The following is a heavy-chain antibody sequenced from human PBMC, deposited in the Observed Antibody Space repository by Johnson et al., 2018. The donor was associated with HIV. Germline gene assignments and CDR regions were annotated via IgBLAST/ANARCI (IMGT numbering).Heavy chain of an antibody. J-gene: IGHJ3*02. Sequence: QVQLVESGGGVVQPGRSLRLSCAASGFTFSSYGMHWVRQAPGKGLEWVAVISYDGSNKYYADSVKGRFTISRDNSKNTLYLQMNSLRAEDTAVYYCAKDIVRSGGMDAFDIWGQGTMVTVSS. D-gene: IGHD2/OR15-2a*01. CDR2: ISYDGSNK. V-gene: IGHV3-30*18. CDR1: GFTFSSYG. CDR3: AKDIVRSGGMDAFDI.